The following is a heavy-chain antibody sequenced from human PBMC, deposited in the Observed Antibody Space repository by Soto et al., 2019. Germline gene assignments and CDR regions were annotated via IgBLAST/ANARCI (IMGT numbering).Heavy chain of an antibody. Sequence: SETLSLTCAVSVFSISSINWCSGVRHPPGRWLEWIVEIYHSGITNYNPSLKSRVTISVEKSKNQFSLKLSSVTAADTAVYYCARGSDYDFWSGYKNWLDHWGQGTLVTVSS. CDR1: VFSISSINW. CDR2: IYHSGIT. D-gene: IGHD3-3*01. CDR3: ARGSDYDFWSGYKNWLDH. V-gene: IGHV4-4*02. J-gene: IGHJ5*02.